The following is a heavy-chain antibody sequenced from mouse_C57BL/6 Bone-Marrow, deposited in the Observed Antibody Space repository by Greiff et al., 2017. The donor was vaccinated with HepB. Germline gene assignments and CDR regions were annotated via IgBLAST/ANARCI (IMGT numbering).Heavy chain of an antibody. Sequence: QVQLQQPGAELVKPGASVKLSCKASGYTFTSYWMQWVKQRPGQGLEWIGEIDPSDSYTNYNQKFKGKATLTVDTSSSTAYMQLSSLTSEDSAVYYCARELRLRFAYWGQGTLVTVAA. D-gene: IGHD3-2*02. CDR3: ARELRLRFAY. CDR2: IDPSDSYT. CDR1: GYTFTSYW. V-gene: IGHV1-50*01. J-gene: IGHJ3*01.